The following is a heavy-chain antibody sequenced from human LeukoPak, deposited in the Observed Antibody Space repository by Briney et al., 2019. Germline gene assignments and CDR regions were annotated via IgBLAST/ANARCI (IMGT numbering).Heavy chain of an antibody. D-gene: IGHD6-19*01. J-gene: IGHJ6*02. CDR2: IKQDGSEK. CDR1: GFTFSSYG. V-gene: IGHV3-7*01. CDR3: ARSSTWLSYGLDV. Sequence: PGGSLRLSCAASGFTFSSYGMHWVRQAPGKGLEWVANIKQDGSEKYYVDSVKGRFTISRDNAKNSLYLQMNSLRAEDTAVYYCARSSTWLSYGLDVWGQGTTVTVSS.